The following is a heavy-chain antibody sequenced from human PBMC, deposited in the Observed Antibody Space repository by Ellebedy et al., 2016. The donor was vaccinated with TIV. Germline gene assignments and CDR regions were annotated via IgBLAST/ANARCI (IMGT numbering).Heavy chain of an antibody. D-gene: IGHD4-11*01. Sequence: PGGSLRLSCVAPGFTFRSYAMHWVRQAPGRGLEWVAVISFDGGDEYYPDSVKGRFTISRDNAKNTLYLQMNSLRAEDTAMYYCARDDGASNPSAFDYWGQGTLVTVSS. CDR2: ISFDGGDE. J-gene: IGHJ4*02. CDR1: GFTFRSYA. CDR3: ARDDGASNPSAFDY. V-gene: IGHV3-30-3*01.